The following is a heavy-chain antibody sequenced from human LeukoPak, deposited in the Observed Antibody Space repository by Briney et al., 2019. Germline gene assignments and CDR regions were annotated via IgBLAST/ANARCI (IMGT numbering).Heavy chain of an antibody. D-gene: IGHD2-2*01. CDR3: ARISSQLYAFDI. Sequence: ASVKVSCKASVYTFTGYYMHWVRQAPGQGLEWMGWINPNSGGTNYAQKFQGRVTMTRDTSISTAYMELSRLRSDDTAVYYCARISSQLYAFDIWGQGTMVTVSS. J-gene: IGHJ3*02. CDR2: INPNSGGT. CDR1: VYTFTGYY. V-gene: IGHV1-2*02.